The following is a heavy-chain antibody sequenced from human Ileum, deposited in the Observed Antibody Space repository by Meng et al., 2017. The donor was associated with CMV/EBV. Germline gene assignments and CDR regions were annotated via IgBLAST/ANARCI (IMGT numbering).Heavy chain of an antibody. CDR3: GRAAARGVPVDL. V-gene: IGHV4-4*07. D-gene: IGHD3-10*01. J-gene: IGHJ5*02. Sequence: QLVVEESAPGLLKASDTLSPTGTVMGCSVSSYYWTWCRQSDGKGLEWIWRIHPSGTTDDNHSLRGRVNVSLDTSKNQFFLQLTSVTAADTAVYYCGRAAARGVPVDLWGQGTLVTVSS. CDR1: GCSVSSYY. CDR2: IHPSGTT.